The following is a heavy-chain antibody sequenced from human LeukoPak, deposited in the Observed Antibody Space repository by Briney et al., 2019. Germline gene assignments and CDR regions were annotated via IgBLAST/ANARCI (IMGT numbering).Heavy chain of an antibody. CDR1: GYTFTSYD. Sequence: GASVKVSCKASGYTFTSYDINWVRQATGQGLEWMGWMNPNSGNTGYAQKFQGRVTITRNTSISTAYMELSSLRSEDTAVYYCARVGGNHHYYYYYYMDVWGKGTTVTVSS. CDR2: MNPNSGNT. J-gene: IGHJ6*03. V-gene: IGHV1-8*01. CDR3: ARVGGNHHYYYYYYMDV. D-gene: IGHD4-23*01.